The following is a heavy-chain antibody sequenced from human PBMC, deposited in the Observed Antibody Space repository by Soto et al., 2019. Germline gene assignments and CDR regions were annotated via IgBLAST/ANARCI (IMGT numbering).Heavy chain of an antibody. V-gene: IGHV3-30*03. CDR2: VSHDGRNT. CDR3: ATGGRQWLVTSAFTY. D-gene: IGHD6-19*01. CDR1: GFTFSDYA. Sequence: VQLVESGGGVVQPGRSLRLSCAASGFTFSDYAMHWVRQAPGKGLEWVAVVSHDGRNTHYADSVKGRFTISRASSKNAVSVELTGLGAEDSAVYYCATGGRQWLVTSAFTYWGQGALVTVSS. J-gene: IGHJ4*02.